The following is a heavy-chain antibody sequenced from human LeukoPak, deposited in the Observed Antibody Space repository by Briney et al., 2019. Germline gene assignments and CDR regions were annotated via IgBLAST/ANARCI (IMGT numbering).Heavy chain of an antibody. D-gene: IGHD3-16*01. CDR1: GFTFSSYE. V-gene: IGHV3-48*03. Sequence: PGGSLRLSCAASGFTFSSYEMNWVRQAPGKGLEWISYISSSGNTIYSAYSVKGRFTISRDNAENSLYLQMNIRRVDDTRVYYGARDQYWGSEYWGQRTQVIVSS. CDR2: ISSSGNTI. CDR3: ARDQYWGSEY. J-gene: IGHJ4*02.